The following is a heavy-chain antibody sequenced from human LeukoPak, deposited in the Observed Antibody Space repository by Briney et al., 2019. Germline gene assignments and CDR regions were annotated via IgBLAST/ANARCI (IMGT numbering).Heavy chain of an antibody. D-gene: IGHD1-26*01. CDR2: IRYDGSNE. V-gene: IGHV3-30*02. CDR3: AKEGSGSVGSFEY. CDR1: GFTFSGYG. J-gene: IGHJ4*02. Sequence: GGSLRLSCEASGFTFSGYGMHWVRQAPGKGLEWVAFIRYDGSNEYYADSVKGRFTISRDNSKNTLYLQMNSLRAEDTAVYYCAKEGSGSVGSFEYWGQGTLVTVSS.